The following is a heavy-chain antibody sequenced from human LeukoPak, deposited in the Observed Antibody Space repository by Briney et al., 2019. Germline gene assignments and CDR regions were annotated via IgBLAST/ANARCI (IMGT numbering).Heavy chain of an antibody. CDR3: ARVYGSGYDFRGAFDI. V-gene: IGHV4-59*01. CDR2: IYYSGST. Sequence: SETLSLTCTVSGGSISTYYWTWIRQPPGKGLEWIGYIYYSGSTNYNPSLKSRVTISVDTSKNQFSLRLSSVNAADTAVYYCARVYGSGYDFRGAFDIWGQGTMVTVSS. CDR1: GGSISTYY. J-gene: IGHJ3*02. D-gene: IGHD5-12*01.